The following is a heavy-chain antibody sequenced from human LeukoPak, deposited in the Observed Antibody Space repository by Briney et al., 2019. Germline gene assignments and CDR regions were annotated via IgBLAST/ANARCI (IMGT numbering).Heavy chain of an antibody. CDR3: ARDPYSGNYGNDYYYYMDV. CDR1: GFTFSNYN. D-gene: IGHD1-26*01. V-gene: IGHV3-21*01. Sequence: PGGSLRLSCAASGFTFSNYNMNWVRQAPGKAMEWVSSITSSGTYIFYADSVKGRFTISRDNAKNSLYLQMDSLGPEDTAVYYCARDPYSGNYGNDYYYYMDVWGKGTTVTIFS. J-gene: IGHJ6*03. CDR2: ITSSGTYI.